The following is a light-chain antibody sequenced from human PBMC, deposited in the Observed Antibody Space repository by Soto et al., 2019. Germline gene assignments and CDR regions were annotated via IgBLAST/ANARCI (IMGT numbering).Light chain of an antibody. J-gene: IGKJ2*01. CDR1: QSVSWY. Sequence: EIVLTQSPATLSLSPGERATLSCRASQSVSWYLAWYQQKPGQAPRLLIYDASKRAAGIPARFSGSGSETDFTLTISSLEPEDFVVYYCQQRHHWLRTFGQGTKVEIK. CDR2: DAS. CDR3: QQRHHWLRT. V-gene: IGKV3-11*01.